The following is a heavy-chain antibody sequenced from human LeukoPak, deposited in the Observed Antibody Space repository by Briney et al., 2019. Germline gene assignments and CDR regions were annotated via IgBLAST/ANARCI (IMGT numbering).Heavy chain of an antibody. CDR3: ARDSYSSSWTWFDP. J-gene: IGHJ5*02. Sequence: GASVKVSCKASGGTFSSYAISWVRQAPGQGLAWMGGIIPIFGTANYAQKFQGRVTITTDESTSTAYMELSSLRSEDTAVYYCARDSYSSSWTWFDPWGQGTLGTVSS. V-gene: IGHV1-69*05. CDR2: IIPIFGTA. D-gene: IGHD6-13*01. CDR1: GGTFSSYA.